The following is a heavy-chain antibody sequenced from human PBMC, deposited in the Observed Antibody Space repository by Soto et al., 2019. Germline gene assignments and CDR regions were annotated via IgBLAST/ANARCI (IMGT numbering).Heavy chain of an antibody. Sequence: QLQLQESGPGLVKPSETLSLTCTVSGGSISSSSYYWGWIRQPPGKGLEWIGSIYYSGSTYYNPSLKSRVTISVDTSKNQFSLKLSSVTAADTAVYYCARWQLVHPFDPWGQGTLVTVSS. J-gene: IGHJ5*02. CDR1: GGSISSSSYY. CDR2: IYYSGST. V-gene: IGHV4-39*01. D-gene: IGHD6-6*01. CDR3: ARWQLVHPFDP.